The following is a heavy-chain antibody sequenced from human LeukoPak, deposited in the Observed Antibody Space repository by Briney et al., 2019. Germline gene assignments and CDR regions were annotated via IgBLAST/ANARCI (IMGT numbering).Heavy chain of an antibody. Sequence: SVKVSCKAPGGTFSSYAISWVRQAPGQGLEWMGGIIPIFGTANYAQKFRGRVTITADESTSTAYMELSSLRSEDTAVYYCARGGYYGSGSYYALDYWGQGTLVTVSS. CDR3: ARGGYYGSGSYYALDY. V-gene: IGHV1-69*13. J-gene: IGHJ4*02. CDR2: IIPIFGTA. CDR1: GGTFSSYA. D-gene: IGHD3-10*01.